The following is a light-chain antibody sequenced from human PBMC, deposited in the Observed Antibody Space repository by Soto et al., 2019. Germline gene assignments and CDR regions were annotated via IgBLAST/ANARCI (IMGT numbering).Light chain of an antibody. Sequence: EIVLTQSPGTLSLSPGETATLSCRPSQSLTSSYLAWYQQRPGQAPSLLIYGVSSRATGIPDRFSGSGSGTDFSLTITRLEPEDLAVYYCQQYGISPWTFGQGTKVDIK. J-gene: IGKJ1*01. CDR3: QQYGISPWT. CDR2: GVS. CDR1: QSLTSSY. V-gene: IGKV3-20*01.